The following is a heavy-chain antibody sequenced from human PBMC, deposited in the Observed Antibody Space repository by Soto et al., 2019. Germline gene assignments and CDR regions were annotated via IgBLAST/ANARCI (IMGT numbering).Heavy chain of an antibody. CDR3: ARDNVWFGERDY. CDR1: GITVSSNY. D-gene: IGHD3-10*01. Sequence: EVQVVESGGGLVQPGGSLRLSCAVSGITVSSNYMSWVRQAPGKGLEWVSVIYSGGSTYYADSVKGRFTISRDNSKNTLSLQMNSLRAEDTAVYYCARDNVWFGERDYWGQGTLVTVSS. CDR2: IYSGGST. V-gene: IGHV3-66*01. J-gene: IGHJ4*02.